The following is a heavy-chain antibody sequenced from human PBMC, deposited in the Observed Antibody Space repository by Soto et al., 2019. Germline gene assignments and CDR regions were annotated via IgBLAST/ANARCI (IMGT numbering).Heavy chain of an antibody. Sequence: TLSLTCVVSGYSISSGYYWAWVRQPPGKELEWIGSIYHSGKTYYKPSLRSRVTVSVDTSKSQFSMKLISVTAADTAVYYCARDKRVTMIGGWFDPWGQGTLVTVSS. CDR3: ARDKRVTMIGGWFDP. D-gene: IGHD3-22*01. J-gene: IGHJ5*02. CDR1: GYSISSGYY. CDR2: IYHSGKT. V-gene: IGHV4-38-2*02.